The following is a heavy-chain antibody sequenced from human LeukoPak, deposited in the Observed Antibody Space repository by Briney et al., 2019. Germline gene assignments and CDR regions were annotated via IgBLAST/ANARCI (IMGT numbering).Heavy chain of an antibody. D-gene: IGHD6-6*01. CDR3: ARVPIAARLVDY. CDR2: IYYSGST. CDR1: GGSISSGDYY. J-gene: IGHJ4*02. V-gene: IGHV4-30-4*08. Sequence: PSQTLSLTCTVSGGSISSGDYYWSWIRQPPGKGLEWIGYIYYSGSTYYNPSLKSRVTISVDTSKNLFSLKLSSVTAADTAVYYCARVPIAARLVDYWGQGTLVTVSS.